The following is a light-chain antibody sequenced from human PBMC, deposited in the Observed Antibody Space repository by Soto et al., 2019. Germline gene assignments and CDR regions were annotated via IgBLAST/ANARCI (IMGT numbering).Light chain of an antibody. CDR1: SSDVGGYNY. CDR3: NSYTSSGTGV. Sequence: QSALTQPASVSRSPGQSITISCTGTSSDVGGYNYVSWYQQHPGKAPKLMIYDVSNRPSGVSNRFSGSKSGNTASLTISGLQPEDEADYYCNSYTSSGTGVFGTGTKLTVL. J-gene: IGLJ1*01. CDR2: DVS. V-gene: IGLV2-14*01.